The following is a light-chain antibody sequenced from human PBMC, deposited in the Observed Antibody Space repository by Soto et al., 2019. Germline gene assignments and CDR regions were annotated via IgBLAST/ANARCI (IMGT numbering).Light chain of an antibody. J-gene: IGKJ4*01. Sequence: DIQMTQSPSSLCASVGDRVTITCRASQSISIYLNWYQQKPGRPPKLLIYTASTLQSGVPSRFTGSGSGTDFTLTISSLQPEDFATYSCQQSYSTPPTFGGGTKVDIK. CDR3: QQSYSTPPT. CDR2: TAS. V-gene: IGKV1-39*01. CDR1: QSISIY.